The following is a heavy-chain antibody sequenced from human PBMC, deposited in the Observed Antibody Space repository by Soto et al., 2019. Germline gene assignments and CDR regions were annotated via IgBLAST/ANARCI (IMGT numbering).Heavy chain of an antibody. CDR2: INHSGST. J-gene: IGHJ4*02. V-gene: IGHV4-34*01. CDR3: GRFSIGGWYHFDY. D-gene: IGHD6-19*01. Sequence: SETLSLTCAVYGGSFSGYYWSWIRQPPGTGLEWIGEINHSGSTNYNPSLKSRVTISVDTSKNQFSLNLSSVTAADTAVYYCGRFSIGGWYHFDYWGQGTLVTVSS. CDR1: GGSFSGYY.